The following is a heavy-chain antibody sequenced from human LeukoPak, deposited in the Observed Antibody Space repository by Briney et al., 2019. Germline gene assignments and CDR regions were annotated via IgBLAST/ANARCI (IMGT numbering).Heavy chain of an antibody. D-gene: IGHD3-10*01. CDR1: GGTFSSYA. J-gene: IGHJ5*02. Sequence: KVSCKASGGTFSSYAISWVRQAPGQGLEWMGGIIPIFGTANYAQKFQGRVTITADESTSTAYMELSSLRSEDTAVYYCARGGVWFGEFPWFDPWGQGTLVTVSS. CDR3: ARGGVWFGEFPWFDP. V-gene: IGHV1-69*01. CDR2: IIPIFGTA.